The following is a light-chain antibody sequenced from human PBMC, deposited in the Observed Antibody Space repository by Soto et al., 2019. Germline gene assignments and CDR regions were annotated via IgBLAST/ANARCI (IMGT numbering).Light chain of an antibody. Sequence: EIVLTQSPGTLSLSPGERATLSCRASQTVSTNYLAWYQQKPGQAPRLLIYGASNRATGVPDRFTGSASGTDFTLTISRLQPEDFALYFCQQYASSPVTFGGGTKADIK. CDR3: QQYASSPVT. CDR1: QTVSTNY. CDR2: GAS. J-gene: IGKJ4*01. V-gene: IGKV3-20*01.